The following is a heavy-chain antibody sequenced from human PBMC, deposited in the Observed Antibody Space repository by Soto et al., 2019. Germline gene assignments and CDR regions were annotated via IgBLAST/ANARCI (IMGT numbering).Heavy chain of an antibody. V-gene: IGHV4-39*01. J-gene: IGHJ4*02. CDR3: ARRIVATETFEY. D-gene: IGHD5-12*01. Sequence: SETLSLTCSVSCGSISSSDYYLGFLLQPPGKGLEWIGNIYYSGSASYNPSLKSRVTISVDTSKNQFSLTVTSVTAADTAVYYCARRIVATETFEYWGQGTLVTVSS. CDR2: IYYSGSA. CDR1: CGSISSSDYY.